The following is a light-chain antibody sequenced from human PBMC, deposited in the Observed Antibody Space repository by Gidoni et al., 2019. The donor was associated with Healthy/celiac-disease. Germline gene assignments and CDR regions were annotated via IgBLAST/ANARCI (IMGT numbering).Light chain of an antibody. CDR2: DAY. J-gene: IGKJ4*01. V-gene: IGKV3-11*01. Sequence: EIVLKQSPATLSLSPGERATLSCRASQSVSSYLAWYQQKPGQAPRLLIYDAYNRATGIPARFSGSGSGTDFTLTISSLDPEDFAVYYCQQRSNLLTFGGGTKVEIK. CDR3: QQRSNLLT. CDR1: QSVSSY.